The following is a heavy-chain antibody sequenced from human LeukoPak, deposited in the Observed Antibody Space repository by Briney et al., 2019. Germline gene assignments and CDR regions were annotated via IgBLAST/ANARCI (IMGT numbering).Heavy chain of an antibody. CDR2: ISHDATE. Sequence: GRSLRLSCAASGFTIIGYAMYWVRQAPGKGLEFVASISHDATERYRESVKGRFTISRDTSKNTVYLQMNTLRAEGSALYYCTRTGLGYRLGNGLDAWGQGTQVTVSS. D-gene: IGHD5-18*01. CDR3: TRTGLGYRLGNGLDA. CDR1: GFTIIGYA. V-gene: IGHV3-30*04. J-gene: IGHJ5*02.